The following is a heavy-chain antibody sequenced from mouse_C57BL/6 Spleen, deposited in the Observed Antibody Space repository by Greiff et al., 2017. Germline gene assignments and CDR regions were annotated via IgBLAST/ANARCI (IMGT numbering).Heavy chain of an antibody. CDR1: GYAFSSSW. J-gene: IGHJ4*01. CDR2: IYPGDGDT. CDR3: ARSGYYDAMDY. V-gene: IGHV1-82*01. D-gene: IGHD3-1*01. Sequence: QVQLQQSGPELVKPGASVKISCKASGYAFSSSWMNWVKQRPGKGLEWIGRIYPGDGDTNYNGKFKGKATLTADKSSSTAYMQLSSLTSEDSAVYFCARSGYYDAMDYWGQGTSGTVSS.